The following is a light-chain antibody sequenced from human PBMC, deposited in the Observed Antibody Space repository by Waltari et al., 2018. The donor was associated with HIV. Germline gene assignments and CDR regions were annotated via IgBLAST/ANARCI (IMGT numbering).Light chain of an antibody. CDR1: SSTTGAGYD. V-gene: IGLV1-40*01. Sequence: QSVLTQPPSVSGAPGQRVTISCTGSSSTTGAGYDVHRYQQLPGTAPKLLIYGNSDRPSGVPDRFSGSKSGTSASLAITGLQAEDEADYFCQSYDSSLSGVIFGGGTKLTVL. CDR3: QSYDSSLSGVI. J-gene: IGLJ2*01. CDR2: GNS.